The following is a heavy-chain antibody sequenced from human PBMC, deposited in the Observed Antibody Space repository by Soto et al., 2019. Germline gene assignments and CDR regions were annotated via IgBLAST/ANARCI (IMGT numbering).Heavy chain of an antibody. CDR2: IDPSDSYT. V-gene: IGHV5-10-1*01. CDR1: GYSFTSYW. Sequence: PGESLKISCKGSGYSFTSYWISGVRQMPGKGLEWMGRIDPSDSYTNYSPSFQGHVTISADKSISTAYLQWSSLKASDTAMYYCARQGGYCSSTSCYQAYYYGMDVWGQGTTVTVSS. CDR3: ARQGGYCSSTSCYQAYYYGMDV. D-gene: IGHD2-2*01. J-gene: IGHJ6*02.